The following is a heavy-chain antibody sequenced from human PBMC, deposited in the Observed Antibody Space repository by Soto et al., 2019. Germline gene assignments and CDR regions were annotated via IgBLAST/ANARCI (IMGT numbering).Heavy chain of an antibody. Sequence: QVQLVQAGAEVKKPGASVKVSCKASGYTFTSYAISWVRQAPGQGLEWMGWISAYKGNTNYAQKLQGRDTMTTDTATSTAYMELRTLRSDDTAVEYWARGAPPGHYWGQGALVTVSS. CDR3: ARGAPPGHY. CDR1: GYTFTSYA. CDR2: ISAYKGNT. J-gene: IGHJ4*02. V-gene: IGHV1-18*01.